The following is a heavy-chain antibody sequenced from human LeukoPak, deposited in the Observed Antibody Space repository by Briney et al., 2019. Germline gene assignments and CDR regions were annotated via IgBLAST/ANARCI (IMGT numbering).Heavy chain of an antibody. Sequence: APVKVSCKASGGTFSSYAISWVRQAPGQGLEWMGGIIPIFGTANYAQKFQGRVTITADESTSTAYMELSSLRSEDTAVYYCARGGEHIVVVTAPNRLYYYGMDVWAKGPRSPSPQ. V-gene: IGHV1-69*13. J-gene: IGHJ6*04. D-gene: IGHD2-21*02. CDR3: ARGGEHIVVVTAPNRLYYYGMDV. CDR1: GGTFSSYA. CDR2: IIPIFGTA.